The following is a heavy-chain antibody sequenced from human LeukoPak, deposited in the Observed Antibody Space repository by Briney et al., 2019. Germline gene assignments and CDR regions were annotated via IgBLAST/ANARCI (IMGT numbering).Heavy chain of an antibody. CDR3: ARDPGSGWYGVDY. V-gene: IGHV4-61*02. D-gene: IGHD6-19*01. CDR1: GGSISSGSYY. Sequence: PSQTLSLTCTVSGGSISSGSYYWSWIRQPAGKGLVWIGRIYTSGSTNYNPSLKSRVTISVDTSKNQFSLKLSSVTAADTAVYYCARDPGSGWYGVDYWGQGTLVTVSS. J-gene: IGHJ4*02. CDR2: IYTSGST.